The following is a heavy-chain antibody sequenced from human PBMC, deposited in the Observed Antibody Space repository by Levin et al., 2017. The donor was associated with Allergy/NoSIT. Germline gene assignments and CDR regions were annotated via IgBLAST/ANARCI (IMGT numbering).Heavy chain of an antibody. D-gene: IGHD1-26*01. CDR3: TRLSDSQGGFFDY. J-gene: IGHJ4*02. Sequence: GGSLRLSCTASGFTFGDYAMSWFRQAPGKGLEWVGFIRSKAYGGTTEYAASVKGRFTISRDDSKSIAYLQMNSLKTEDTAVYYCTRLSDSQGGFFDYWGQGTLVTVSS. V-gene: IGHV3-49*03. CDR1: GFTFGDYA. CDR2: IRSKAYGGTT.